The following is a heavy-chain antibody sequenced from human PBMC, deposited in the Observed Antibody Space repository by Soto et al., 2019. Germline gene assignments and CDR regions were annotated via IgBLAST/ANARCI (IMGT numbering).Heavy chain of an antibody. CDR2: IWYDGINK. CDR1: GFTFSNNG. J-gene: IGHJ6*02. Sequence: QVLLVESGGGVVQPGRSLRLSCAASGFTFSNNGMHWVRQAPGKGLEWVAVIWYDGINKYYADSVKGRFIISRDNSKNTVYLQMNSLRAEDTAVYYCARDRVQMVDGLDVWGQGTTVTVSS. V-gene: IGHV3-33*01. CDR3: ARDRVQMVDGLDV. D-gene: IGHD2-15*01.